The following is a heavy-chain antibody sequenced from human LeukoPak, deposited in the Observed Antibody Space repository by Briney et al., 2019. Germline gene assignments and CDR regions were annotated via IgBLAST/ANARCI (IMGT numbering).Heavy chain of an antibody. J-gene: IGHJ4*02. Sequence: SETLSLTCTVSGGSISSSSYYWGWIRQPPGKGLEWIGSIYYSGSTYYNPSLKSRVTISVDTSKNQFSLKLSSVTAADTAVYYCAIDYSNYVVGYYFDYWGQGTLVTVSS. CDR3: AIDYSNYVVGYYFDY. CDR1: GGSISSSSYY. CDR2: IYYSGST. V-gene: IGHV4-39*01. D-gene: IGHD4-11*01.